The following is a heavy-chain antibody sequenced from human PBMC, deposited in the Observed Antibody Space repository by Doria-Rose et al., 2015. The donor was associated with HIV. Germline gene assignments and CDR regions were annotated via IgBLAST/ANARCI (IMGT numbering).Heavy chain of an antibody. CDR2: ISSSGTT. Sequence: QVQLQESGPGLVRPSRTLSLTCTVSGDSISSGDSFWSWIRQPPGKGPEWIGYISSSGTTYYYPSLRGRLTISLDASKNQFSLNLNSVTAADTAVYYCARARNYGFPHFFDFWGQGTLVTVSS. CDR1: GDSISSGDSF. V-gene: IGHV4-30-4*01. CDR3: ARARNYGFPHFFDF. D-gene: IGHD3-10*01. J-gene: IGHJ4*02.